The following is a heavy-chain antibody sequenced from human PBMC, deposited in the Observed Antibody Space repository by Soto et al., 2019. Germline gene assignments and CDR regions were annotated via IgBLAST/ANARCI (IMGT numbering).Heavy chain of an antibody. V-gene: IGHV3-74*01. CDR2: INADGSET. D-gene: IGHD2-21*01. CDR1: GFTFGSNW. Sequence: GGSLRLSCAASGFTFGSNWMHWVRRFPGRGLVWVSRINADGSETNYEDSVEGRFTISRDNPKNTLYLQMNSLRAEDTAVYYCARDGEGLWGQGTLVTVSS. CDR3: ARDGEGL. J-gene: IGHJ4*02.